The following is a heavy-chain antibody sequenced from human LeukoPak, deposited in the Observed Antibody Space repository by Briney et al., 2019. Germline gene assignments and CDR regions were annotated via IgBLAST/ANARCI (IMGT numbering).Heavy chain of an antibody. V-gene: IGHV1-46*01. CDR2: INPSDGSA. D-gene: IGHD1-26*01. J-gene: IGHJ4*02. CDR3: ARSRVQLHDAAYDD. CDR1: VYTFTSYY. Sequence: GAAVKVSCKASVYTFTSYYLNWVREAPGQGLGWMGIINPSDGSASNAQNFQGRDTMTRDTSTSTVYMELSSLRFEDTAVFYCARSRVQLHDAAYDDWGQGTLDTVSS.